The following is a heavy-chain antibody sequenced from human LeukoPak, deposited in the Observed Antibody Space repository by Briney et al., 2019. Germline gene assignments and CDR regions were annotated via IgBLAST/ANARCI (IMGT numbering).Heavy chain of an antibody. CDR1: GFTFSSYA. CDR3: ARVGYYDFWSGYFRLDYYYYMDV. Sequence: GGSLRLSCAASGFTFSSYAMSWVRQAPGKGLEWVANIKQDGSEKYYVDSVKGRFTISRDNAKNSLYLQMNSLRAEDTAVYYCARVGYYDFWSGYFRLDYYYYMDVWGKGTTVTVSS. D-gene: IGHD3-3*01. V-gene: IGHV3-7*01. J-gene: IGHJ6*03. CDR2: IKQDGSEK.